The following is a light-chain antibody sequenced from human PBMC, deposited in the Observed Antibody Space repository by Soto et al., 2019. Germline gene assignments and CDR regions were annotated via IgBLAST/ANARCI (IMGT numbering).Light chain of an antibody. CDR3: QQYGSSPLT. V-gene: IGKV3-20*01. CDR2: GAS. J-gene: IGKJ1*01. CDR1: QSVSNNF. Sequence: EIVLTQSPGTLSLSPGERATLSCRASQSVSNNFLAWYQQKPGQAPRLLMYGASSRATGFPDRFSGSGSGTDFTLPISRLEPEDFAVYYCQQYGSSPLTFGQGTKVEIK.